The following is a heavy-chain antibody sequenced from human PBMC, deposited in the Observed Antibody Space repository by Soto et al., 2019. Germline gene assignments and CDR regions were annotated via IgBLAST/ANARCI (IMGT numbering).Heavy chain of an antibody. CDR2: ISSSSSTI. Sequence: PWGSLRLSCAPSSFTFSSYTMNWVRQAPGKGLEWVSYISSSSSTIYYADSVKGRFTISRDNAKNSLYLQMNSLRAEDTAVYYCSRFYSERWLPYYLDYWGQGSLVIVS. CDR3: SRFYSERWLPYYLDY. V-gene: IGHV3-48*01. CDR1: SFTFSSYT. J-gene: IGHJ4*02. D-gene: IGHD5-12*01.